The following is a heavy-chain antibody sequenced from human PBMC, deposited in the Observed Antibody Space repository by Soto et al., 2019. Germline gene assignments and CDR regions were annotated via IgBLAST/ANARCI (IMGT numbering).Heavy chain of an antibody. D-gene: IGHD7-27*01. J-gene: IGHJ4*02. CDR2: ISASGAST. CDR1: GFSFSSNA. V-gene: IGHV3-23*01. Sequence: EVQLLESGGGLVQPGGSLRLACAAFGFSFSSNAMSWVRQAPGKGREWVSAISASGASTYYADSVKGRFTISRDTSKNTLYLQMNSLRAEDTAVYHCAKANSGSSSTHTLDYWGQGTLVTVSS. CDR3: AKANSGSSSTHTLDY.